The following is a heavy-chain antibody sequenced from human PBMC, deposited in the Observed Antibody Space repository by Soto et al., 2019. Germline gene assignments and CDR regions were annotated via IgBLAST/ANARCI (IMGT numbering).Heavy chain of an antibody. CDR2: ISYDGSNK. J-gene: IGHJ6*02. CDR3: ARDGGANYDYAMDV. D-gene: IGHD4-17*01. Sequence: QVQLVESGGGVVQPGRSLRLSCAASRFIFSSYAMHWVRQAPGKGLEWVAVISYDGSNKYYADSVKGRFTISRDNSKNRLYLQMNSLRAEDTAVYYCARDGGANYDYAMDVWGQGTTVTVSS. V-gene: IGHV3-30*04. CDR1: RFIFSSYA.